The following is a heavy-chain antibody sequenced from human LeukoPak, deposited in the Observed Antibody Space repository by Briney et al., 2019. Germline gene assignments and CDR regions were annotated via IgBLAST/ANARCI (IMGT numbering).Heavy chain of an antibody. CDR2: IKQDGSEK. CDR3: AREGSSYYYYMDV. V-gene: IGHV3-7*01. Sequence: PGGSLRLSCAASGFTFSSYWMSWVRQAPGKGLEWVANIKQDGSEKYYVDSVKGRFTISRDNAKNSLYLQMNSLRAEDTAVYYCAREGSSYYYYMDVWGKGTTVTVSS. J-gene: IGHJ6*03. D-gene: IGHD2-2*01. CDR1: GFTFSSYW.